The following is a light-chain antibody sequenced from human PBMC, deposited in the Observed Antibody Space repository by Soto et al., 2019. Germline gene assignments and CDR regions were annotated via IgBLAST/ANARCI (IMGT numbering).Light chain of an antibody. J-gene: IGLJ2*01. Sequence: QSALTQPASVSGSPGQSITISCTGTSSDVGGYNYVSWYQPHPGKAPKLMIFEVSTRPSGVSNRFSGSKSGNTASLTISGRQAEDEADYYCSSYISSSTLVVFGGGTKVTVL. CDR3: SSYISSSTLVV. CDR2: EVS. CDR1: SSDVGGYNY. V-gene: IGLV2-14*01.